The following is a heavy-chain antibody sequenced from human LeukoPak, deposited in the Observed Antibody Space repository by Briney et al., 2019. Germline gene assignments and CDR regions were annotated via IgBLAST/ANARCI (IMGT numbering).Heavy chain of an antibody. J-gene: IGHJ4*02. D-gene: IGHD6-13*01. CDR3: ARGVRIAVADY. V-gene: IGHV3-21*01. Sequence: GGSLRLSCAASGFALSSYDMNWVRQAPGKGPEWVSSISDRSTYIYYADSLKGRFTISRDNAKNSLYLQINSLRVEDTAVYYCARGVRIAVADYWGQGTLVTVSS. CDR1: GFALSSYD. CDR2: ISDRSTYI.